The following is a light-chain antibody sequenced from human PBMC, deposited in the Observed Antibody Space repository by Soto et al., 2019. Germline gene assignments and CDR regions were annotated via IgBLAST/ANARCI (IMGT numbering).Light chain of an antibody. J-gene: IGLJ2*01. Sequence: QSVLTQSPSASASLGASVKLTCTLSSGHSSYAIAWHQQQQEKGPRYLMKLDSDGSHTKGDAIPDRFSGSSSGAERYLTISSLQSEDEADYYCQTWGTGIHVVFGGGTKLT. CDR1: SGHSSYA. CDR2: LDSDGSH. V-gene: IGLV4-69*01. CDR3: QTWGTGIHVV.